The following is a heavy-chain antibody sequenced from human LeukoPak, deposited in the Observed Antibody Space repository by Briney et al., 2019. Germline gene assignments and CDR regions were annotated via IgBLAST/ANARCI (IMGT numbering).Heavy chain of an antibody. CDR2: IYYSGST. CDR1: GGSISTYY. J-gene: IGHJ3*02. CDR3: AREGRLRYFDWSRDAFDI. D-gene: IGHD3-9*01. V-gene: IGHV4-59*01. Sequence: SETLSLTCTVSGGSISTYYWSWIRQPPGKGLEWIGYIYYSGSTNYNPSLKNRVTISVDTSKNQFSLKLSSVTAADTAVYYCAREGRLRYFDWSRDAFDIWGQGTMVTVSS.